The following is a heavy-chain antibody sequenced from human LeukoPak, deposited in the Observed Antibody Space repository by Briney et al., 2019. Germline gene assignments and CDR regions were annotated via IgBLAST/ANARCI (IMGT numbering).Heavy chain of an antibody. CDR1: GGTFSSYA. Sequence: SVKVSCKASGGTFSSYAISWVRQAPGQGLEWMGGIIPIFGTANYAQKFQGRVTITADESTSTAYIELSSLRSEDTAVYYCATGPTNPYCTNGVCYYFDYWGQGTLVTVSS. CDR3: ATGPTNPYCTNGVCYYFDY. J-gene: IGHJ4*02. D-gene: IGHD2-8*01. V-gene: IGHV1-69*13. CDR2: IIPIFGTA.